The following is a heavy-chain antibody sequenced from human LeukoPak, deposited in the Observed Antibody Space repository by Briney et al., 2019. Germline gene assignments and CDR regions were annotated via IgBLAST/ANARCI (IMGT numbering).Heavy chain of an antibody. CDR2: IYYSGST. CDR1: GGSISSYY. CDR3: ARDLNPYYYDSSGYPTPTGYFDY. D-gene: IGHD3-22*01. V-gene: IGHV4-59*12. J-gene: IGHJ4*02. Sequence: SETLSLTCTVSGGSISSYYWSWIRQPPGKGLEWIGYIYYSGSTNYNPSLKSRVTISVDASKNQFSLKLSSVTAADTAVYYCARDLNPYYYDSSGYPTPTGYFDYWGQGTLVTVSS.